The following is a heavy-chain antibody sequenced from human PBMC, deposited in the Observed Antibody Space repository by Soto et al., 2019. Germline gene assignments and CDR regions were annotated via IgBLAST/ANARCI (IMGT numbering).Heavy chain of an antibody. CDR2: LYHSVIT. CDR3: ARAAPLGFDY. CDR1: SGSISSSNW. V-gene: IGHV4-4*02. D-gene: IGHD3-16*01. Sequence: QVQLQESGAGLVKPSGILSLTCAVSSGSISSSNWWSWVRQPPGKGLEWIGELYHSVITNYNPSLKSRVTISVDKAKNPYSLKLSSVTAADTAVYYYARAAPLGFDYWGQGTLVTVSS. J-gene: IGHJ4*02.